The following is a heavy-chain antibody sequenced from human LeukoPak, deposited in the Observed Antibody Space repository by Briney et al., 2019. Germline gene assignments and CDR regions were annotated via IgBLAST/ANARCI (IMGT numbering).Heavy chain of an antibody. V-gene: IGHV3-66*01. CDR1: GFTVSTNY. J-gene: IGHJ6*02. Sequence: PGGSLRLSCAASGFTVSTNYMNWVRQAPGKGLEWVSVIYSGGSTYYADSVKGRFTISRDNSKNTLYLQMNSLRAEDTAVYYCARTQLLPVGTDVWGQGTTVTVSS. CDR2: IYSGGST. CDR3: ARTQLLPVGTDV. D-gene: IGHD2-2*01.